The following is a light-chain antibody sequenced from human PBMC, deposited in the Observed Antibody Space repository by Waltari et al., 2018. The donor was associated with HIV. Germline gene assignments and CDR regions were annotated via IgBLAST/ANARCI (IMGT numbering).Light chain of an antibody. CDR3: QSHDSSLSGYV. CDR1: SSNIGAGYH. CDR2: GNS. J-gene: IGLJ1*01. Sequence: SVLTQPPSVSGAPGQWVTISCTGSSSNIGAGYHVHWYQQLPGTAPKPLISGNSNRPSGVPDRFSGSKSGTSASLAITGLQAEDEADYHCQSHDSSLSGYVFGTGTKVTVL. V-gene: IGLV1-40*01.